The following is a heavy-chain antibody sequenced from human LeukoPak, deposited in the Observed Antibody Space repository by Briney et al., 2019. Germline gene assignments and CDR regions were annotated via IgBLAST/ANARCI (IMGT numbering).Heavy chain of an antibody. J-gene: IGHJ5*02. Sequence: SETLSLTCAVSGYSISSGYYWGGSRQPPGKGLQWIGRIFQRGDSYYNPSLKSRVTISVDTSRNQLSLKLSTVTAAATPVYYFAGEKETTSNGGPTWFHPWGEGTLVTVSP. CDR1: GYSISSGYY. CDR2: IFQRGDS. CDR3: AGEKETTSNGGPTWFHP. D-gene: IGHD1-1*01. V-gene: IGHV4-38-2*01.